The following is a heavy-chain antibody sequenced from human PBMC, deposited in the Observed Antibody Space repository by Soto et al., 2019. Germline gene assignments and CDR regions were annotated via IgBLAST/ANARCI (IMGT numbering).Heavy chain of an antibody. J-gene: IGHJ4*02. CDR2: INHSGSA. Sequence: PSETLSLTCTVSGGSISSYYWTWIRQTPGKGLQWIGQINHSGSAYYNPSLKSRVTISQHTSNSQFSLELSSVTAADTAVYFCARGLITGSHYSGGWYYFDSWGQGTQVTVSS. D-gene: IGHD6-19*01. V-gene: IGHV4-34*01. CDR1: GGSISSYY. CDR3: ARGLITGSHYSGGWYYFDS.